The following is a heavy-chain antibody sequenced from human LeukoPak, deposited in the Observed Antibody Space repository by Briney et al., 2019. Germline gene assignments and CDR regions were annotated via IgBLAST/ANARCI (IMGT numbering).Heavy chain of an antibody. CDR2: ISGRGGNT. CDR3: ATLTGGDDAFDI. CDR1: GFTFSSYA. Sequence: GGSPRLSCAASGFTFSSYAMSWVRQAPGKGLEWVSTISGRGGNTYYADSVKGRFTISRDNSKNTLYLQMNSLRAEDTAVYYCATLTGGDDAFDIWGQGTMVTVSS. V-gene: IGHV3-23*01. J-gene: IGHJ3*02. D-gene: IGHD4-23*01.